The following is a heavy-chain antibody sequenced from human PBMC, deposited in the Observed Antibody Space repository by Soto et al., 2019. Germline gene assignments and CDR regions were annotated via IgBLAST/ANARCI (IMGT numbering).Heavy chain of an antibody. Sequence: GDSVKVSCKASGGTFSSYAISWVRQAPGQGLEWMGGIIPIFGTANYAQKFQGRVTITADESTSTAYMELSSLRSEDTAVYYCASPGMPRGKRAFDIWGQGTMVTVSS. CDR1: GGTFSSYA. J-gene: IGHJ3*02. CDR2: IIPIFGTA. V-gene: IGHV1-69*13. CDR3: ASPGMPRGKRAFDI. D-gene: IGHD2-2*01.